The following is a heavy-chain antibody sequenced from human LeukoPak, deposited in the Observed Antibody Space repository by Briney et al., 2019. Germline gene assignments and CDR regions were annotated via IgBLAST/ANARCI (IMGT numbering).Heavy chain of an antibody. CDR2: IYHSGST. CDR3: ARRGVAGIGY. CDR1: GYSISSGYY. J-gene: IGHJ4*02. D-gene: IGHD6-19*01. V-gene: IGHV4-38-2*02. Sequence: SETLSLTCTVSGYSISSGYYWGWIRQPPGKWLEWIGSIYHSGSTYHNPSLKSRVTISVDTSKNQFSLKLSSVTAADTAVYYCARRGVAGIGYWGQGTLVTVSS.